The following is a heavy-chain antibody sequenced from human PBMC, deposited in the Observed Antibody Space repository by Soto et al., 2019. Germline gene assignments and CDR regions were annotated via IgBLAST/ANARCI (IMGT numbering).Heavy chain of an antibody. Sequence: DVQLVESGGVVVRPGGSLRLSCAASGFTFDDFTMHWVRQAPGRGLEWVSLITWDGLRTYYADSVEGRFTISRDNSKNFLYLQMNSLTTEDSALYYCAKDGGHGDFGPGFWGQGTLVTVSS. CDR3: AKDGGHGDFGPGF. CDR1: GFTFDDFT. D-gene: IGHD4-17*01. CDR2: ITWDGLRT. J-gene: IGHJ1*01. V-gene: IGHV3-43*01.